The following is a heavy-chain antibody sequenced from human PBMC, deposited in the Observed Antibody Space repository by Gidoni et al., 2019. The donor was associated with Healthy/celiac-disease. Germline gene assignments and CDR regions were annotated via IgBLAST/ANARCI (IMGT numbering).Heavy chain of an antibody. J-gene: IGHJ3*02. Sequence: EVQLVESGGGLVQPGRSLRLSCAASGFTFDDYAMHWVRQAPGKGLEWVSGISWNSGSIGYADSVKGRFTISRDNAKNSLYLQMNSLRAEDTALYYCAKSIAAADLDAFDIWGQGTMVTVSS. CDR2: ISWNSGSI. CDR1: GFTFDDYA. CDR3: AKSIAAADLDAFDI. V-gene: IGHV3-9*01. D-gene: IGHD6-13*01.